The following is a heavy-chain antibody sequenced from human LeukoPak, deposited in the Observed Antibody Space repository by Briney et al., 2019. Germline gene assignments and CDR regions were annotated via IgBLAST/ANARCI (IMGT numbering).Heavy chain of an antibody. Sequence: GGSLRLSCAVSGFTFSDYDMYWVRQAPGKGVECVAFIRYDGRNKLYADSVKGRFTISRDNSENTLYLQMNSLRVEDTAVYYCTKLAAVSADYWGRGTLVTVSS. D-gene: IGHD4-11*01. CDR1: GFTFSDYD. CDR3: TKLAAVSADY. V-gene: IGHV3-30*02. CDR2: IRYDGRNK. J-gene: IGHJ4*02.